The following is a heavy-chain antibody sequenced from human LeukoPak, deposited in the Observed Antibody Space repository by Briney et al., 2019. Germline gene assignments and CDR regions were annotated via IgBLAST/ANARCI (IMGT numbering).Heavy chain of an antibody. D-gene: IGHD1-26*01. CDR3: ARSVGATEYFQH. CDR1: GGTFSSYA. J-gene: IGHJ1*01. V-gene: IGHV1-69*01. Sequence: ASVKVSCKASGGTFSSYAISWVRQAPGQGLEWMGGIIPIFGTANYAQKFQGRVTITADESTSTAYMELSSLRSEDTAVYYCARSVGATEYFQHWGQGTLVTVSS. CDR2: IIPIFGTA.